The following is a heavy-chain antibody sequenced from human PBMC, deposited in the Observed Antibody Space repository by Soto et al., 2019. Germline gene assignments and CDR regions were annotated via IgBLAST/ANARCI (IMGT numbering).Heavy chain of an antibody. J-gene: IGHJ6*02. CDR3: ARGRKGSSGFSRGYYYYGMDV. V-gene: IGHV1-69*13. CDR1: GGTFSSYA. Sequence: ASVKVSCKASGGTFSSYAISWVRQAPGQGLEWMGGIIPIFGTANYAQKFQGRVTITADESTSTAYMELSSLRSEDTAVYYCARGRKGSSGFSRGYYYYGMDVWGQGTTVTVSS. CDR2: IIPIFGTA. D-gene: IGHD6-19*01.